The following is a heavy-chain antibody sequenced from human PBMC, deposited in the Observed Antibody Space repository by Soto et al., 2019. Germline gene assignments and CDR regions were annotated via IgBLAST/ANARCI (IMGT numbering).Heavy chain of an antibody. J-gene: IGHJ6*02. CDR3: ARSQGSSTSLEIYYYYYYGMDV. D-gene: IGHD2-2*01. Sequence: QVQLVQSGAEVKKPGSSVKVSCKASGGTFSSYAISWVRQAPGQGLEWMGGIIPISGTANYAQKFQGRVTITAEESTSTAYMELRSLRSEDTAVYYCARSQGSSTSLEIYYYYYYGMDVWGQGTTVTVSS. V-gene: IGHV1-69*01. CDR2: IIPISGTA. CDR1: GGTFSSYA.